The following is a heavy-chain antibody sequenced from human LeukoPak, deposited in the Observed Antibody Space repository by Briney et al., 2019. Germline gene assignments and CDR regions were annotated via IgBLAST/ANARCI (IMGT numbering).Heavy chain of an antibody. V-gene: IGHV3-74*01. CDR3: VKGTAPPMPGVLEWSPGAFDI. Sequence: GGSLRLSCAASGFPFNNYWMHWVRQVPGKGLVWVSRMNSEGTTTTYADSVKGRFTISRDNSKNTLYLQMNSLRAEDTAVYYCVKGTAPPMPGVLEWSPGAFDIWGQGTMVTVSS. D-gene: IGHD3-3*01. CDR1: GFPFNNYW. J-gene: IGHJ3*02. CDR2: MNSEGTTT.